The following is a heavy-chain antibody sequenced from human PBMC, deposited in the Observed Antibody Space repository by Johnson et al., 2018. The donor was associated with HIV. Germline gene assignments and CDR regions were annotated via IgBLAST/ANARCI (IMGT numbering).Heavy chain of an antibody. V-gene: IGHV3-15*01. D-gene: IGHD3-10*01. J-gene: IGHJ3*02. CDR3: AKRNYGSGGNAFDI. Sequence: VQLVESGGGLVKPGGSLRLSCAASGFTFSNAWMNWVRQAPGKGLEWVGRIKRKTDGGTIDYAAAVKGRFTISRDDSKNTLYLQMNSLRAEDTAVYYCAKRNYGSGGNAFDIWGQGTMVTVSS. CDR2: IKRKTDGGTI. CDR1: GFTFSNAW.